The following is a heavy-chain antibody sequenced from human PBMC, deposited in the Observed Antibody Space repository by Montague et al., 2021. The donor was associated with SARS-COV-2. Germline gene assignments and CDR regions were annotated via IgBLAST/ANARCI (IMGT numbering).Heavy chain of an antibody. D-gene: IGHD2-21*02. CDR1: GYFIGTGYY. CDR3: ARGRVTRAGFDY. V-gene: IGHV4-38-2*02. CDR2: NYLHGNA. Sequence: SETLSLTCSVSGYFIGTGYYWGWIRQSPGKGLERIGSNYLHGNAYYNPSLNSRVTISLDTSNNQFSLRLTSVTTSDTAVYYCARGRVTRAGFDYWGQGIRVIVSS. J-gene: IGHJ4*02.